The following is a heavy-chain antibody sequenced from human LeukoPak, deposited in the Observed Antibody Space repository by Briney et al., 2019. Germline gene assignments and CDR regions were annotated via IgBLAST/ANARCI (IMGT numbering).Heavy chain of an antibody. V-gene: IGHV4-31*03. CDR2: IYYSGST. CDR1: GGSISSGGYY. D-gene: IGHD6-6*01. CDR3: ARDALEYGIPP. Sequence: PSETLSLTCTVSGGSISSGGYYWSWIRQHPGKGLEWIGYIYYSGSTYYNPSLKSRVTISVDTSKNQFSLKLSSVTAADTAVYYCARDALEYGIPPWGQGTLVTVSS. J-gene: IGHJ5*02.